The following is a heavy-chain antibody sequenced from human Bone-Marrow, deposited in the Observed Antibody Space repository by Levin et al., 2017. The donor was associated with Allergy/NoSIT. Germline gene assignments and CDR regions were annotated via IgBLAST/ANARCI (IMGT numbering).Heavy chain of an antibody. CDR2: ISSRGGTK. V-gene: IGHV3-11*01. CDR1: GFIFSDYY. D-gene: IGHD5-18*01. J-gene: IGHJ6*02. Sequence: GESLKISCEGSGFIFSDYYMSWIRQAPGKGLEWVSYISSRGGTKEYAESVNGRFTISRDNTNKSFFLQMDSLRGDDTAVYYCARVDSYDPKEGNDVGYYARDVWGQGTTVIVS. CDR3: ARVDSYDPKEGNDVGYYARDV.